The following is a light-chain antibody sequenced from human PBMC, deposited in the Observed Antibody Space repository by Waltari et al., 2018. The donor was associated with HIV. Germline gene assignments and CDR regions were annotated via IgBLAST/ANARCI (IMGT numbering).Light chain of an antibody. CDR3: QSYDSRNHVV. Sequence: NFMLTQPHSVSESPGKTVTISCTRSSGSVASNYVQWYQQRPGSSPTTVIYEDNQRPSGVPDRFAGSIDSSSNSASLTISGRKTDDEADYYCQSYDSRNHVVFGGGTKLTVL. V-gene: IGLV6-57*01. CDR2: EDN. J-gene: IGLJ2*01. CDR1: SGSVASNY.